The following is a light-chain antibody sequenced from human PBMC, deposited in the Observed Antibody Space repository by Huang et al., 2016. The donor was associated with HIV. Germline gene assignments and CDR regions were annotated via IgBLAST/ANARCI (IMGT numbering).Light chain of an antibody. CDR3: QQYYSTPRT. Sequence: DIVMTQSPDSLAVSLGERATINCKSSQSVLYSSNNKSYVAWYQQKPGQPPKLLIDWASTRESGVPDRFSGSGSGTDFTLTISSLQAEDVAVYYCQQYYSTPRTFGQGTKLEIK. V-gene: IGKV4-1*01. CDR1: QSVLYSSNNKSY. J-gene: IGKJ2*01. CDR2: WAS.